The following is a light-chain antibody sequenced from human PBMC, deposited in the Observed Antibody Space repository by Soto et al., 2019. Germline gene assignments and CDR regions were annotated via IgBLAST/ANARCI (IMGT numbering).Light chain of an antibody. CDR3: QQFRTYPLT. V-gene: IGKV3-20*01. CDR2: GAS. CDR1: QSVSSNY. J-gene: IGKJ4*01. Sequence: EIVLTQSPGTLSSSPGERITLSCRASQSVSSNYLAWYQQKPGQAPRLLIYGASSRATGIPDRFSGSGSGTDGTLTCSRMEHEDVAVYYCQQFRTYPLTIEGGTKVDIK.